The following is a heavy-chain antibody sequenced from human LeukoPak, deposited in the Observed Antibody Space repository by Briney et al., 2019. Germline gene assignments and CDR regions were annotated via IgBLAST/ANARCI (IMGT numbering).Heavy chain of an antibody. CDR1: GFTFSSYW. Sequence: GGSLRLSCAASGFTFSSYWMSWVRQAPGKGLEWVSYISSSGSTIYYADSVKGRFTISRDNAKNSLYLQMNSLRAEDTAVYYCARDQEIAAAPWFDPWGQGTLVTVSS. CDR2: ISSSGSTI. D-gene: IGHD6-13*01. J-gene: IGHJ5*02. V-gene: IGHV3-48*04. CDR3: ARDQEIAAAPWFDP.